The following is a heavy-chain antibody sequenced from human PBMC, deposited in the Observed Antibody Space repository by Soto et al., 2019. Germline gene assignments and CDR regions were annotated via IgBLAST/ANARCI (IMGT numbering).Heavy chain of an antibody. J-gene: IGHJ1*01. CDR1: GFTFSSYA. Sequence: EVQLLESGGGLVQPGGSLRLSCAASGFTFSSYAMSWVRQAPGKGLEWVSAISGSGGSTYYADSVKGRFTISRDNSKYMLYRQMNSLRAECTVVYYRVHARFSYGYYFQHWGQGTLVTVSS. CDR2: ISGSGGST. D-gene: IGHD5-18*01. CDR3: VHARFSYGYYFQH. V-gene: IGHV3-23*01.